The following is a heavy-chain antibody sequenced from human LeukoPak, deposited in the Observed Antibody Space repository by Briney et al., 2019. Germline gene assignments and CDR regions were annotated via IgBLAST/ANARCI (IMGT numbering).Heavy chain of an antibody. D-gene: IGHD1-26*01. J-gene: IGHJ4*02. Sequence: PSGTLSLTCAVSGGSISSSNWWSWVRQPPGKGLEWIGEIYHSGSTNYNPSLKSRVTISVDKSKNQFSPKLSSVTAADTAVYYCARDRRQWELRGDFDCWGQGTLVTVSS. CDR1: GGSISSSNW. V-gene: IGHV4-4*02. CDR2: IYHSGST. CDR3: ARDRRQWELRGDFDC.